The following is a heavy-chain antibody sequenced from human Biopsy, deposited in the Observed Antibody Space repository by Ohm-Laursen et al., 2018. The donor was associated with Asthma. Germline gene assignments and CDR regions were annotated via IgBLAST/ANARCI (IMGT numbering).Heavy chain of an antibody. CDR3: ARAERRVEFSYFDN. Sequence: TQTLTLTGTFSGFSLSKSGVGVGWIRLPPREAPDWLALIYWNGDTHYNPALRSRLTITKDTSRKQVVLATSNMDTVDTGTYFCARAERRVEFSYFDNWGLGTLVYVSS. V-gene: IGHV2-5*01. CDR2: IYWNGDT. CDR1: GFSLSKSGVG. D-gene: IGHD1-1*01. J-gene: IGHJ4*01.